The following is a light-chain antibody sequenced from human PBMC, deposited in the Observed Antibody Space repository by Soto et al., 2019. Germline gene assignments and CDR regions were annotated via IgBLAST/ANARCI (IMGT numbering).Light chain of an antibody. CDR3: QQYGSSGT. Sequence: EIVMTQTPLSSPVTLGQPASISCRSSQSLVHSDGNTYLSWLRLGPGQAPRLLIYGASNRATGIPDRFSGSGSGTDFTLTISRLEPEDFAVYYCQQYGSSGTFGQGTKVDIK. V-gene: IGKV2-24*01. CDR1: QSLVHSDGNTY. CDR2: GAS. J-gene: IGKJ1*01.